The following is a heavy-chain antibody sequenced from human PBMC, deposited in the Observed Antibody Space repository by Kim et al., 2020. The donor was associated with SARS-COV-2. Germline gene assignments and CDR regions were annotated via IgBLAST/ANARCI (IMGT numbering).Heavy chain of an antibody. CDR1: GFTFDDYA. V-gene: IGHV3-9*01. D-gene: IGHD3-10*01. Sequence: GGSLRLSCAASGFTFDDYAMHWVRQAPGKGLEWVSGISWNSGSIGYADSVKGRFTISRDNAKNSLYLQMNSLRAEDTALYYCAKDVNGSGSYYLYYGMDVWGQGTTVTVSS. CDR3: AKDVNGSGSYYLYYGMDV. J-gene: IGHJ6*02. CDR2: ISWNSGSI.